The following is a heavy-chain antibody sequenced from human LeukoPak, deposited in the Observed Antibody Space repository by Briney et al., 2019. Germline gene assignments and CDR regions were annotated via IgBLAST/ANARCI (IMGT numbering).Heavy chain of an antibody. Sequence: ASVKDSCKASGYTFTGYYMHWVRQAPGQGLEWMGWINPNNGDTDYAQKFQGRVTMTRDTSINTAYMDLNRLRPDDTAVYYCARGGALSGTRWYFAYWGLGTVVTVSS. D-gene: IGHD3-3*01. CDR2: INPNNGDT. CDR3: ARGGALSGTRWYFAY. CDR1: GYTFTGYY. V-gene: IGHV1-2*02. J-gene: IGHJ4*02.